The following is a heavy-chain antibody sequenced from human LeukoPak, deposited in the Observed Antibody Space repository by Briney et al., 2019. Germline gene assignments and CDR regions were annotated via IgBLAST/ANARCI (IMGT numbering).Heavy chain of an antibody. Sequence: GGSPRLSCAASGFDFSNYPMSWVRQAPGKGLEWVSAISDTGANTNYADPVKGRFTISRDNSKNTVSLQMSSLRTEDTAIYYCAKCSIYFGSGTYFDAWAQGTLVTVSS. J-gene: IGHJ4*02. V-gene: IGHV3-23*01. CDR3: AKCSIYFGSGTYFDA. CDR2: ISDTGANT. D-gene: IGHD3-10*01. CDR1: GFDFSNYP.